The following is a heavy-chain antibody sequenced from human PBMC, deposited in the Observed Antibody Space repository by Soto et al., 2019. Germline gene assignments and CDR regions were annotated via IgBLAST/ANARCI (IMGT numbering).Heavy chain of an antibody. D-gene: IGHD3-16*01. J-gene: IGHJ6*04. CDR3: ATDQGYVDVWGWSYYDYGMGV. Sequence: SETLSLTCTVSGGSISSYHWSWIRQPAGKGLEWIGRIYTSGSTNYNPSLKSRVTMSVDTSKNPFSLKLSSWTAADTAVYYCATDQGYVDVWGWSYYDYGMGVWGKGPTFTVSS. CDR2: IYTSGST. CDR1: GGSISSYH. V-gene: IGHV4-4*07.